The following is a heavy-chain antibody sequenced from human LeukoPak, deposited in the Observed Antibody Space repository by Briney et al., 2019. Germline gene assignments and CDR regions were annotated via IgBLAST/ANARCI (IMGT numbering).Heavy chain of an antibody. D-gene: IGHD3-22*01. CDR2: ISYDGSNK. V-gene: IGHV3-30*04. CDR3: ARDRHDSSGLGAFDI. Sequence: PGRSLRLSCVASGFTFSTYAMHWVRQTPGKGLEWVAVISYDGSNKYYADSVKGRFTISRDKSKNTLYLQMNSLRAEDTAVYYCARDRHDSSGLGAFDIWGQGTMVTVSS. J-gene: IGHJ3*02. CDR1: GFTFSTYA.